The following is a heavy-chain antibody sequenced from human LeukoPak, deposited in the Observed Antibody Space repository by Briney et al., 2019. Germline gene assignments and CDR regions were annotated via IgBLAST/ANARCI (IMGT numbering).Heavy chain of an antibody. CDR2: ISYDGYYK. CDR3: AKARGFLEWLLPFDY. J-gene: IGHJ4*02. V-gene: IGHV3-30*04. CDR1: GFTFRNYA. D-gene: IGHD3-3*01. Sequence: GGSLRLSCVASGFTFRNYAMHWVRQGPGKGLEWVTVISYDGYYKSYADSVKGRFTISRDNSKNTLYLQMNSLRAEDTAVYYCAKARGFLEWLLPFDYWGQGTLVTVSS.